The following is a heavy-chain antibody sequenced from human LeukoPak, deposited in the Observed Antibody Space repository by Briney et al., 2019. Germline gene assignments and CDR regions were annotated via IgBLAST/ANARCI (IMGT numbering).Heavy chain of an antibody. J-gene: IGHJ4*02. CDR3: ARSEDDFWSTYYFDY. CDR1: GGSISSYY. CDR2: IYYSGST. V-gene: IGHV4-59*01. D-gene: IGHD3-3*01. Sequence: SETLSLACTVSGGSISSYYWSWIWQPPGKGLEGIWYIYYSGSTSYNPSLKSGVTISVDTSKKQFSLKLSSVTAADTAVYYCARSEDDFWSTYYFDYWGQGTLVTVSS.